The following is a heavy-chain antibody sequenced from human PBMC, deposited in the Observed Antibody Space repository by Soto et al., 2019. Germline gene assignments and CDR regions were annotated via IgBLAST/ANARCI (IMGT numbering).Heavy chain of an antibody. D-gene: IGHD1-1*01. J-gene: IGHJ4*02. V-gene: IGHV1-46*01. CDR2: INTSGRIA. CDR3: ARDRDAGTTLGRFDF. CDR1: GYTFTRYY. Sequence: QVQLVQSGAEVKRPGASVKLSCKASGYTFTRYYIHWLRQAPGQRLEWMGIINTSGRIASHYPQKFQGRVNMTTDKSTSTVYMELSGLRSEDTAVYYCARDRDAGTTLGRFDFWGQGTLVTVSS.